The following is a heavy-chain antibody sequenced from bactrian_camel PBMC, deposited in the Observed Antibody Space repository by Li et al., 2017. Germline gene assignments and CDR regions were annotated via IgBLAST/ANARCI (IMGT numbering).Heavy chain of an antibody. CDR2: IDTDGGT. Sequence: HVQLVESGGGSVQAGGSLRLSCAASGYTVSIMCVGWFRQAPGKEREGVAAIDTDGGTNYANYVKGRFTISQDNAKNTVYLQMNSLKPEDTAMYYCAAFRKPRGGGSSSPPPLILGAYNNWGRGTQVTVS. CDR1: GYTVSIMC. V-gene: IGHV3S53*01. D-gene: IGHD2*01. J-gene: IGHJ4*01. CDR3: AAFRKPRGGGSSSPPPLILGAYNN.